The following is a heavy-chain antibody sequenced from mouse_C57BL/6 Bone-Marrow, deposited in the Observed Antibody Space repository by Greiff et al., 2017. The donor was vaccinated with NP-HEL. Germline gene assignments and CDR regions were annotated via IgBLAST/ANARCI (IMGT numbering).Heavy chain of an antibody. V-gene: IGHV1-19*01. CDR2: INPYNGGT. CDR3: AQTAQARAY. CDR1: GYTFTDYY. Sequence: VQLQQSGPVLVKPGASVKMSCKASGYTFTDYYMNWVKQSHGKSLEWIGVINPYNGGTSYNQKFKGKATLTVDKSSSTAYMELNSLTSEDSAVYYCAQTAQARAYWGQGTLVTVSA. J-gene: IGHJ3*01. D-gene: IGHD3-2*02.